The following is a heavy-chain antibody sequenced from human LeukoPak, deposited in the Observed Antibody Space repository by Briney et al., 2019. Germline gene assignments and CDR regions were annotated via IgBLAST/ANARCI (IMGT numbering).Heavy chain of an antibody. Sequence: SETLSLTCNVSGASISSYYWSWIRQPPGKGLEWIGYVYYSGTTNYNPSLKSRVTISVDTSKNQFSLKLSSVTAADTAVYYCARHLTYYYYGMDVWGQGTTVTVSS. D-gene: IGHD4/OR15-4a*01. J-gene: IGHJ6*02. CDR1: GASISSYY. CDR3: ARHLTYYYYGMDV. V-gene: IGHV4-59*08. CDR2: VYYSGTT.